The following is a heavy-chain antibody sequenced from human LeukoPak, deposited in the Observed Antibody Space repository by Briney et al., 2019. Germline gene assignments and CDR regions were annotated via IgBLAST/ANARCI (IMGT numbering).Heavy chain of an antibody. V-gene: IGHV3-21*01. J-gene: IGHJ6*03. CDR3: ARDRYYDAILYYYYMDV. Sequence: PGGSLRLSCAASGFTFSSYSMNWVRQAPGKGLEWVSSISSSSSYIYYADSVKGRFTISRDNAKNSLYLQMNSLRAEDTAVYYCARDRYYDAILYYYYMDVWGKGTTVTVSS. CDR1: GFTFSSYS. CDR2: ISSSSSYI. D-gene: IGHD3-22*01.